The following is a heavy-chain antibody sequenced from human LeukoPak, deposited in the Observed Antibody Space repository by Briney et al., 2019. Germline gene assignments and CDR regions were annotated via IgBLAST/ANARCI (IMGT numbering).Heavy chain of an antibody. CDR3: AKDRTGYSFYYFDY. Sequence: GGSLRLSCAASGFTFSSYAMSWVRQAPGKGLEWVSAISGSGGSTYYADSVKGRFTISRDNSRNTVYLQMNSLRAEDTAVYYCAKDRTGYSFYYFDYWGQGTQVIVSS. D-gene: IGHD3/OR15-3a*01. V-gene: IGHV3-23*01. CDR2: ISGSGGST. CDR1: GFTFSSYA. J-gene: IGHJ4*02.